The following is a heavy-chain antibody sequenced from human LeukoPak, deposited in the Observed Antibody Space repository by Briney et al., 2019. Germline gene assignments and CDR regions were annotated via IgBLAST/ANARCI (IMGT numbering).Heavy chain of an antibody. Sequence: GGSLRLSCAASGFTFSSYSMNWVRQAPGKGLEWVSSISSSSYIYYADSVKGRFTISRDNAKNSLYLQMNSLRAEDTAVYYCARYYDILTGYYSDYYYYMDVWGKGTTVTVSS. CDR1: GFTFSSYS. V-gene: IGHV3-21*01. CDR3: ARYYDILTGYYSDYYYYMDV. CDR2: ISSSSYI. J-gene: IGHJ6*03. D-gene: IGHD3-9*01.